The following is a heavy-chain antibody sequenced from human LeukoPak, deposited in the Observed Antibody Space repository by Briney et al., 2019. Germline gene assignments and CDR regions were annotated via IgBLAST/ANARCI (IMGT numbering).Heavy chain of an antibody. CDR3: AKRGIVIRAVIIIGFHKEAYYFDY. Sequence: GGFLRLSCVVSGITLSNYGMSWVRQAPGKGLEWVSGISERGGSTNYADSVKGRFIISRDTSKNTVYLQMNSLRVEDTAVYFCAKRGIVIRAVIIIGFHKEAYYFDYWGQGILATVSS. J-gene: IGHJ4*02. CDR1: GITLSNYG. V-gene: IGHV3-23*01. CDR2: ISERGGST. D-gene: IGHD3-10*01.